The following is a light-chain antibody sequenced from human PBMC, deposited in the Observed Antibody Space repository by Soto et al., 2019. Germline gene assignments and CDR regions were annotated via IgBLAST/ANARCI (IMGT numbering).Light chain of an antibody. CDR2: GAS. J-gene: IGKJ1*01. CDR1: PAIASF. V-gene: IGKV1-9*01. Sequence: IQLTQSPSSLSASVGDRVTITCRASPAIASFLAWYQQKPGTAPKLLIYGASTLQSGVPSRFSDSRSGTDYTLTIGSLQPEDFATYYCQQLNGSPWTFGQGTKVEV. CDR3: QQLNGSPWT.